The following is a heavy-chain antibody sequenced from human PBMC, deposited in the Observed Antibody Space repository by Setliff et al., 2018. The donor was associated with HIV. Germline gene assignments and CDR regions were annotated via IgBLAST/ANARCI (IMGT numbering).Heavy chain of an antibody. CDR3: ARILVAAAGTGFDP. CDR1: GGSISSSNW. V-gene: IGHV4-4*02. Sequence: SETLSLTCAVSGGSISSSNWWSWVRQPPGKGLEWIGEIYHGGSANYNPSLKSRVIISIDKSKNKFSRKVSSVTAADTAVYYCARILVAAAGTGFDPWGQGILVTVSS. J-gene: IGHJ5*02. CDR2: IYHGGSA. D-gene: IGHD6-13*01.